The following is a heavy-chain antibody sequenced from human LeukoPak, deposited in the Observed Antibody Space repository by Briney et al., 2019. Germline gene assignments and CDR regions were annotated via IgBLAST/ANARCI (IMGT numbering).Heavy chain of an antibody. CDR3: ARVGGYGSGSPIGNDAFDI. D-gene: IGHD3-10*01. V-gene: IGHV4-4*07. J-gene: IGHJ3*02. CDR1: GGSISSYY. CDR2: IYTSGST. Sequence: PSETLSLTCTVSGGSISSYYWSWIRQPAGKGLEWIGRIYTSGSTNYNPSLKSRVTMSVDTSKNQFSLKLSSVTAADTAVYYCARVGGYGSGSPIGNDAFDIWGQGTMVTVSP.